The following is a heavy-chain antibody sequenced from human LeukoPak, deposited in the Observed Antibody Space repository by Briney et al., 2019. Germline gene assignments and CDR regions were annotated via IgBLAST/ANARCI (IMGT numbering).Heavy chain of an antibody. J-gene: IGHJ4*02. V-gene: IGHV3-48*01. Sequence: GGSLRLSCAASGFTFSSYGMNWVRQAPGKGLEWVSYISSSSSTIYYADSVKGRFTISRDNAKNSLYLQMNSLRAEDTAVYYCARSPYGSGSHNFDFWGQGTLVTVSS. D-gene: IGHD3-10*01. CDR3: ARSPYGSGSHNFDF. CDR1: GFTFSSYG. CDR2: ISSSSSTI.